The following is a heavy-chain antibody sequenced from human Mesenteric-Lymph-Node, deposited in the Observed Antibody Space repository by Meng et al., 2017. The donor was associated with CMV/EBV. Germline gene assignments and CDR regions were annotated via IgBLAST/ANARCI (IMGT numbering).Heavy chain of an antibody. J-gene: IGHJ4*02. V-gene: IGHV3-48*03. D-gene: IGHD3-22*01. CDR2: ISSSTI. CDR1: GFTFSDYE. Sequence: GESLKISCAASGFTFSDYEMNWVRQAPGKGLEWVSYISSSTIYYADSMKGRFTTSRDNAKNSLYLQMNSLRAEDMAVYYCAKSPASGYYYFDYWGQGTLVTVSS. CDR3: AKSPASGYYYFDY.